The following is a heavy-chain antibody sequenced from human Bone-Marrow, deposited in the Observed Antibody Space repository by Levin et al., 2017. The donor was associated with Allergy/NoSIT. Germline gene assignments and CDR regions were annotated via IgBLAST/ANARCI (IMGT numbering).Heavy chain of an antibody. CDR3: ARLPASTWIPAGAFDS. CDR2: IYPGDSDT. CDR1: GYSFTSYW. V-gene: IGHV5-51*01. D-gene: IGHD5-18*01. Sequence: GGSLRLSCKGSGYSFTSYWIGWVRQMPGKGLEWMGIIYPGDSDTRYSPSFQGQVTISADKSISTAYLQWSSLKASDTAMYYCARLPASTWIPAGAFDSWGQGTMVTVSS. J-gene: IGHJ3*02.